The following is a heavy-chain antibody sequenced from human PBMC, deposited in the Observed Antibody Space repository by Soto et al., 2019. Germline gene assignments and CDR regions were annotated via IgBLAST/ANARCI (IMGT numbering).Heavy chain of an antibody. V-gene: IGHV1-69*01. Sequence: QVQLVQSGAEVKKPGSSVKVSCKASGGTFSSYAISWVRQAPGQGLEWMGGIIPIFGTANYAQKFQGRVTITADESTSTADMELSSLRSEDTAVYYCSRDRGSYLEDNWFDPWGQGTLVTVSS. J-gene: IGHJ5*02. CDR1: GGTFSSYA. CDR3: SRDRGSYLEDNWFDP. D-gene: IGHD1-26*01. CDR2: IIPIFGTA.